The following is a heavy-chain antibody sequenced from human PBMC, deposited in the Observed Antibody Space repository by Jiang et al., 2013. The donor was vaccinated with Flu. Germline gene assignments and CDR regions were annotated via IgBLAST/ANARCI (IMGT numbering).Heavy chain of an antibody. CDR3: ARSDSCGGDCYFLDY. CDR1: GYTFTRYY. V-gene: IGHV1-46*01. D-gene: IGHD2-21*02. CDR2: INPSGGGT. Sequence: KASGYTFTRYYVNWVRQAPGQGLEWMGIINPSGGGTNYAQKFQGRVTMTRDTSTNTVYMELSSLTSEDTAFYYCARSDSCGGDCYFLDYWGQGTLVTVSS. J-gene: IGHJ4*02.